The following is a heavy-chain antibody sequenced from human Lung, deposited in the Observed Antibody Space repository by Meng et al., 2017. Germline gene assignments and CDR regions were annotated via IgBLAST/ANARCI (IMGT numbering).Heavy chain of an antibody. J-gene: IGHJ4*02. CDR1: GGSFSTYT. CDR2: LIPVLNKA. Sequence: QVQLVQSGAEVKKPGSSVKGACKTSGGSFSTYTVSWVRQAPGQGLEWMGGLIPVLNKAKSAPRFQDRVTFTADETTNTAYMELSSLTFEDTAVYFCARGRGNQPLFDFWGQGTLVTVSS. CDR3: ARGRGNQPLFDF. V-gene: IGHV1-69*10. D-gene: IGHD2/OR15-2a*01.